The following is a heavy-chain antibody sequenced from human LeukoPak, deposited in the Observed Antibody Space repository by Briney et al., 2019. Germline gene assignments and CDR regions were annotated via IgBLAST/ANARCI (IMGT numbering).Heavy chain of an antibody. CDR1: GVSVSSGNYY. CDR3: ARSWSGGNYSNFDY. CDR2: IFYSGTT. Sequence: SETLSLTCSASGVSVSSGNYYWSWLRQPPGQGLEWVGSIFYSGTTSYNASLKSRFTRPADTSKKQFSLSLTSVTAADTAGYYCARSWSGGNYSNFDYWGQG. V-gene: IGHV4-61*01. J-gene: IGHJ4*02. D-gene: IGHD3-3*01.